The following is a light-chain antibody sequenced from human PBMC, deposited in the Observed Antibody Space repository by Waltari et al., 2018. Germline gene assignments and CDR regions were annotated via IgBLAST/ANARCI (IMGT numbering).Light chain of an antibody. Sequence: QSVLTQPPSASGTPGQRVTISCSGSSSNIGSNTVNWYQQLPGTAPKLLTYSNNQRPSGVPDRCSGSKSGTSASLAISGLQSEDEADYYCAAWDDSLNGRVFGGGTKLTVL. V-gene: IGLV1-44*01. CDR1: SSNIGSNT. CDR2: SNN. CDR3: AAWDDSLNGRV. J-gene: IGLJ3*02.